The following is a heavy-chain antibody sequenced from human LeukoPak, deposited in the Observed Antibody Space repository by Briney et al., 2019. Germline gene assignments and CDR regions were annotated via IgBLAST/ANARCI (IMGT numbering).Heavy chain of an antibody. CDR2: INHSGST. CDR1: GGSFSGYY. CDR3: ARGRGRKTIFGVVIEPTASAFDY. J-gene: IGHJ4*02. V-gene: IGHV4-34*01. Sequence: SETLSLTCAVYGGSFSGYYWSWIRQPPGKGLEWIGEINHSGSTNYNPSLKSRVTISVDTSKNQFSLKLSSVITADTAVYYCARGRGRKTIFGVVIEPTASAFDYWGRGTLVTVSS. D-gene: IGHD3-3*01.